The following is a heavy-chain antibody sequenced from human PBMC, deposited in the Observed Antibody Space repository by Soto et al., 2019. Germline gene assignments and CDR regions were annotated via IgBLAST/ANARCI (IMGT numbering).Heavy chain of an antibody. D-gene: IGHD4-17*01. CDR1: GGSINSGGYY. CDR3: ARGGASLTTVTKPYYYGMDV. CDR2: IYYNGNT. Sequence: PSETLSLTCTVSGGSINSGGYYWTWIRQHPGKGLEWIGYIYYNGNTFYNPSLKSRITISIDTSKNQFSLKVSSVTAADTAVYFCARGGASLTTVTKPYYYGMDVWGQGTTVTVSS. J-gene: IGHJ6*02. V-gene: IGHV4-31*03.